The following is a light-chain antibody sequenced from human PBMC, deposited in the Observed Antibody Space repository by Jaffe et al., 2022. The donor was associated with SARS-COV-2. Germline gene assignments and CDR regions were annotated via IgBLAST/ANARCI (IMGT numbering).Light chain of an antibody. CDR3: QSYDSSLSGWV. V-gene: IGLV1-40*01. CDR2: GNS. CDR1: SSNFGAGYD. J-gene: IGLJ1*01. Sequence: QSVLTQPSSVSGAPGQRVTISCTGSSSNFGAGYDVHWYQQLPGTAPKLLIYGNSNRPSGVPERFSGSKSGTSASLAISGLQAEDEADYYCQSYDSSLSGWVFGTGTKVTVL.